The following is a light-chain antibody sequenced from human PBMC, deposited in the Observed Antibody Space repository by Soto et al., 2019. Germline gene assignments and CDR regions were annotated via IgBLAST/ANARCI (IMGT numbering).Light chain of an antibody. V-gene: IGLV2-14*01. CDR2: DVS. J-gene: IGLJ1*01. Sequence: QSVLTQPATVSGSPGQSITISCTGTSSDVGGYSYDSWYQQHPGKAPKLMIYDVSNRPSGVSNRFSGSKSGNTASLTISGLQAEDEADYYCSSYTSNSTPYVFGTGTKLTVL. CDR3: SSYTSNSTPYV. CDR1: SSDVGGYSY.